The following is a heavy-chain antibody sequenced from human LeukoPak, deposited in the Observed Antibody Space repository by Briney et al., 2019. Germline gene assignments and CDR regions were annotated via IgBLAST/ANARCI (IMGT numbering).Heavy chain of an antibody. D-gene: IGHD3-22*01. J-gene: IGHJ5*02. CDR2: IWYDGSNK. Sequence: GRSLRLSCAASGFTFSSYGMHWVRQAPGKGLEWVAVIWYDGSNKYYADSVKGRFTISRDNSKNTLYLQMNSLRAEDTAVYYCARDYYDSSGYLNWFDPWGQGTLVTVSS. CDR3: ARDYYDSSGYLNWFDP. V-gene: IGHV3-33*01. CDR1: GFTFSSYG.